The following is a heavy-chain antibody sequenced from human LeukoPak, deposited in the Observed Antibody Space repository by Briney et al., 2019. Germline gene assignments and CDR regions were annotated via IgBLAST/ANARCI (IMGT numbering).Heavy chain of an antibody. CDR3: ARGPSTYCSSTSCLTFDY. V-gene: IGHV4-4*07. J-gene: IGHJ4*02. Sequence: KPSETLSLTCTVSGGSISSYYWSWIRQPAGKGLEWIGRIYTSGSTNYNPSLKSRVTMSVDTSKNQFSLKLSSVTAADTAVYYCARGPSTYCSSTSCLTFDYWGQGTLVTVSS. D-gene: IGHD2-2*01. CDR1: GGSISSYY. CDR2: IYTSGST.